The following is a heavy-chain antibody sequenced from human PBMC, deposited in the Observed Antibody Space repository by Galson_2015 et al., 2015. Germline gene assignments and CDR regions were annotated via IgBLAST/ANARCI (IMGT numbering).Heavy chain of an antibody. V-gene: IGHV3-33*01. CDR3: ARGNPLGDAFDI. CDR1: GFTFSSYG. D-gene: IGHD1-14*01. Sequence: SLRLSCAASGFTFSSYGMHWVRQAPGKGLEWVAVIWYDGSNKYYADSVKGRFTISRDNSKNTLYLQMNSLRAEDTAVYYCARGNPLGDAFDIWGQGTMVTVSS. J-gene: IGHJ3*02. CDR2: IWYDGSNK.